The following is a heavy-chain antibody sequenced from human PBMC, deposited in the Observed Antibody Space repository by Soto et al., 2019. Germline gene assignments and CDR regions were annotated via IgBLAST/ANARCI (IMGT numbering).Heavy chain of an antibody. CDR2: MNPNSGNT. CDR1: GYTFTSYD. V-gene: IGHV1-8*01. D-gene: IGHD3-9*01. J-gene: IGHJ5*02. CDR3: ARAHKLHYDILTGYYNWFDP. Sequence: QVQLVQSGAEVKKPGASVKVSCKASGYTFTSYDINWVRQATGQGLEWMGWMNPNSGNTGYAQKFQGRVTMTRNTSISTAYMELSSLRSEDTAVYYCARAHKLHYDILTGYYNWFDPWGQGTLVTVSS.